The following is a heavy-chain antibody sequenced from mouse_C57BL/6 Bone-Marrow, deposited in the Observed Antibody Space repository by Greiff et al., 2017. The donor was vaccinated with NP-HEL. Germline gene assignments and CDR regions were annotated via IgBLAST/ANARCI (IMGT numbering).Heavy chain of an antibody. Sequence: QVQLKESGPELVKPGASVKISCKASGYAFSSSWLNWVKQRPGKGLEWIGRIYPGDGDTNYNGKFKGKATLTADKSSSTAYMQLSSLTSEDSAVYFCADYTFAYWGQGTLVTVSA. V-gene: IGHV1-82*01. CDR2: IYPGDGDT. CDR3: ADYTFAY. CDR1: GYAFSSSW. D-gene: IGHD2-12*01. J-gene: IGHJ3*01.